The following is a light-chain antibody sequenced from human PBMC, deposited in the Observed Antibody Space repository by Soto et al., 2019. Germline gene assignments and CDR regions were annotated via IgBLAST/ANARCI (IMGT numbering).Light chain of an antibody. Sequence: DVVMTQSPLSLPVTLGQPASISCRSSQSLVYSDGHTYLNWFQQRPGQSPRRLIYKVSNRDSGVPDRFSGSVSGTDFTLKISRVEAEDVGVYYCMQGTHWPLTFGGGTKVEIK. CDR3: MQGTHWPLT. V-gene: IGKV2-30*01. CDR1: QSLVYSDGHTY. CDR2: KVS. J-gene: IGKJ4*01.